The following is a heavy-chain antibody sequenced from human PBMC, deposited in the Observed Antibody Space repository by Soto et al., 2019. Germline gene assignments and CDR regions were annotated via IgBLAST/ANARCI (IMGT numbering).Heavy chain of an antibody. CDR3: ARRQSSSWYGL. CDR2: TYHSGSP. J-gene: IGHJ4*02. D-gene: IGHD6-13*01. Sequence: TLSPTCAVSGGSIRTGGFSWGWVRQPPGKGLEWIGNTYHSGSPYYNPSLKSRVTISVDGSKNQFSLKLSSVTAADTAVYYCARRQSSSWYGLWGQGTLVTVSS. CDR1: GGSIRTGGFS. V-gene: IGHV4-30-2*01.